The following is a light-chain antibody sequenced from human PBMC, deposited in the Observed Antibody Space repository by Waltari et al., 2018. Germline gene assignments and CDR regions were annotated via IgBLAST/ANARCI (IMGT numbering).Light chain of an antibody. V-gene: IGLV7-43*01. J-gene: IGLJ3*02. Sequence: FQQKPGPAPRALIYNTANKHSWTPARFSGSLLGGKAALTLSGVQPEDEADDYCLLYYGGAQLRVFGGGTKLTVL. CDR2: NTA. CDR3: LLYYGGAQLRV.